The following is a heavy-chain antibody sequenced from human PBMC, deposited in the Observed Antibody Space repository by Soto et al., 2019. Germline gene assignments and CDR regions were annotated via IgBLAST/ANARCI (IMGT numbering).Heavy chain of an antibody. J-gene: IGHJ5*02. CDR1: GGSFSGNY. V-gene: IGHV4-34*01. CDR3: ARGITMIVDLNWFDP. CDR2: INHSGST. Sequence: SETLSLTCAVYGGSFSGNYWSWMRQPPGKGLEWIGEINHSGSTNYNPSLKSRVTISVDTSKNQFSLKLSSVTAADTAVYYCARGITMIVDLNWFDPWGQGTLVTVSS. D-gene: IGHD3-22*01.